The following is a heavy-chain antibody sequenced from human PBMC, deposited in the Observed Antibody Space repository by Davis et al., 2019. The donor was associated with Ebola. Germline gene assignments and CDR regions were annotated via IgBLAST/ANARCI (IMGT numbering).Heavy chain of an antibody. J-gene: IGHJ5*02. Sequence: MPSETLSLTCAVYGGSFSGYYWSWIRQPPGKGLEWIGEINHSGNTYYDPSFKSRVTISVDTSKNQFSLKVSSVTAADTAVYYCARVLQQVVRLDPWGQGTLVIVSS. D-gene: IGHD6-6*01. CDR3: ARVLQQVVRLDP. CDR2: INHSGNT. CDR1: GGSFSGYY. V-gene: IGHV4-34*01.